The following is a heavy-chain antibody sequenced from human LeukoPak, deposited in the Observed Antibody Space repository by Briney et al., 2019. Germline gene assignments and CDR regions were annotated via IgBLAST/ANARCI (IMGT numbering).Heavy chain of an antibody. CDR1: GYSIIRGYY. CDR2: IYHSGNT. CDR3: ARGAVRWDPYDY. D-gene: IGHD1-26*01. Sequence: SSETLSLTCTISGYSIIRGYYWGWIRQPPGKGLEWIGSIYHSGNTYYNPSLKSRVAISVDTSKNQFSLKLSSVTAADTAVYYCARGAVRWDPYDYWGQGTLVTVSS. V-gene: IGHV4-38-2*02. J-gene: IGHJ4*02.